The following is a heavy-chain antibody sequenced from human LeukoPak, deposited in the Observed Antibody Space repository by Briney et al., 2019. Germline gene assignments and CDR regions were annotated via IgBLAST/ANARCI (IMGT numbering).Heavy chain of an antibody. CDR1: GGSISSYY. J-gene: IGHJ4*02. Sequence: SETLSPTCTVSGGSISSYYWGWIRQPAGKGLEWIGRIYTSGSTNYNPSLKSRVTMSVDTSKNQFSLKLSSVTAADTAVYYCARDLVTTRDYYFDYWGQGTLVTVSS. D-gene: IGHD4-11*01. V-gene: IGHV4-4*07. CDR3: ARDLVTTRDYYFDY. CDR2: IYTSGST.